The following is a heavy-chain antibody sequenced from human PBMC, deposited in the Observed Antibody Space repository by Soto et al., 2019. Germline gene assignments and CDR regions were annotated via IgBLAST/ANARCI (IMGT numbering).Heavy chain of an antibody. CDR2: IIPIFGTA. V-gene: IGHV1-69*13. D-gene: IGHD1-26*01. Sequence: ASVKVSCKASGGTFSSYAISWVRQAPGQGLEWMGGIIPIFGTANYAQKFQGRVTITADESTSTAYMELSSLRSEDTAVYYCARDSGSYYSYYYYGMDVWGQGTTVTVSS. J-gene: IGHJ6*02. CDR3: ARDSGSYYSYYYYGMDV. CDR1: GGTFSSYA.